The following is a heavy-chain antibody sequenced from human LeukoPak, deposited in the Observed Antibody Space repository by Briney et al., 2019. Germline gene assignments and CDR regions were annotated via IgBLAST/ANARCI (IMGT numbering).Heavy chain of an antibody. J-gene: IGHJ4*02. CDR1: GFTFSSYG. CDR2: IRYDGSNK. D-gene: IGHD5-18*01. Sequence: TGGSLRLSCAASGFTFSSYGMHWVRQAPGKGLEWVAFIRYDGSNKYYADSVKGRFTISRDNSKNTLYLQMNSLRAEDTAVYYCAKDERIQLWLEFDYWGQGTLVTVSS. V-gene: IGHV3-30*02. CDR3: AKDERIQLWLEFDY.